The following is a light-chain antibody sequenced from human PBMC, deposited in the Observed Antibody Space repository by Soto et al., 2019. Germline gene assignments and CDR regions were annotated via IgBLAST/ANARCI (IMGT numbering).Light chain of an antibody. Sequence: EIVMTQSPATPSVSPGERATLSCRASQSVSSNLAWYQQKPGQTPRLLIYGASTRATGLPARFSGSGSGTEFTLTISSLQSEDFAIYYCQQYNNWPQTFGQGTKVEIK. CDR3: QQYNNWPQT. CDR2: GAS. V-gene: IGKV3-15*01. CDR1: QSVSSN. J-gene: IGKJ1*01.